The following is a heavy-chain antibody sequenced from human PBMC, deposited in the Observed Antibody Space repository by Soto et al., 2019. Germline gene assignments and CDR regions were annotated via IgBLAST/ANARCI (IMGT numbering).Heavy chain of an antibody. CDR2: ISAYNGNT. Sequence: AASVKVSCKASGYTFTSYGISWVRQAPGQGLEWMGWISAYNGNTNYAQKLQGRVTMTTDTSTSTAYMELRSLRSDDTAVYYCARDHGWIQLWFGFDYWGQGTLVTVSS. J-gene: IGHJ4*02. V-gene: IGHV1-18*01. CDR3: ARDHGWIQLWFGFDY. CDR1: GYTFTSYG. D-gene: IGHD5-18*01.